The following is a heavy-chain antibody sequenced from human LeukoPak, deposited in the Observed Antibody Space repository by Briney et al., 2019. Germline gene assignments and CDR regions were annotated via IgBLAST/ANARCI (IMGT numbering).Heavy chain of an antibody. D-gene: IGHD6-19*01. CDR2: ISGNGGST. CDR3: AREEIAVAGIDY. CDR1: GFTFSIYA. J-gene: IGHJ4*02. V-gene: IGHV3-23*01. Sequence: GGSLRLSCAASGFTFSIYAMTWVRQSPGRGLEWVSGISGNGGSTYYADSVKGRFTISRDNSKNTLYLQMNSLRAEDTAVYYCAREEIAVAGIDYWGQGTLVTVSS.